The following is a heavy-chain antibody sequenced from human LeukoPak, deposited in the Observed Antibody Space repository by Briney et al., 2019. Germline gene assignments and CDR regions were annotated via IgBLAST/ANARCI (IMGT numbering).Heavy chain of an antibody. Sequence: SETLSLTCTVSGGSISSYYWSWIWQPPGKGLEWIGYIYYSGSTNYNPSLKSRVTISVDTSKNQFSLKLSSVTAADTAVYYCARESEGYFDYWGQGTLVTVSS. CDR3: ARESEGYFDY. J-gene: IGHJ4*02. CDR1: GGSISSYY. V-gene: IGHV4-59*01. CDR2: IYYSGST.